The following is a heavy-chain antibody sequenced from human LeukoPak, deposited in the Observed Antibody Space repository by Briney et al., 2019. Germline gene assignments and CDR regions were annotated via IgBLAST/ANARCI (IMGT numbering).Heavy chain of an antibody. J-gene: IGHJ4*02. CDR2: IYYSGST. V-gene: IGHV4-59*08. CDR3: ARRGRIAAARYYFDY. D-gene: IGHD6-13*01. CDR1: GGSISRYY. Sequence: SETLSLTCTVSGGSISRYYWSWIRQPPGKGLEWIGYIYYSGSTNYNPSLKSRVAISVDTSQNQFSLKLSSVTAADTAVYYCARRGRIAAARYYFDYWGQGTLVTVSS.